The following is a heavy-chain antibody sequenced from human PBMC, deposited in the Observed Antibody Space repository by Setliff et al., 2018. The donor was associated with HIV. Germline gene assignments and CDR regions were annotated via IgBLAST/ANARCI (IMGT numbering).Heavy chain of an antibody. D-gene: IGHD6-19*01. CDR3: ARVREGWLAYDAFEI. J-gene: IGHJ3*02. CDR2: VYTTGGT. Sequence: SETLSLTCTVSGGSISSGIYYWIWIRQPAGKGLEWIGHVYTTGGTNYNPSLESRLTISVDTSKNQFSLHLSSVTAADTAVYYCARVREGWLAYDAFEIWGQGTMVTVSS. CDR1: GGSISSGIYY. V-gene: IGHV4-61*09.